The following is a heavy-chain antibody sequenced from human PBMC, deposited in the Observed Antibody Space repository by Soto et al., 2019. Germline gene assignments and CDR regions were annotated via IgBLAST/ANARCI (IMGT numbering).Heavy chain of an antibody. J-gene: IGHJ3*02. V-gene: IGHV1-69*13. CDR1: GGTFSSYA. D-gene: IGHD6-13*01. CDR3: ARPNEGSSWYEPTPDAFDI. CDR2: IIPIFGTA. Sequence: GASVKVSFKASGGTFSSYAISWVRQAPGQGLEWMGGIIPIFGTANYAQKFQGRVTITADESTSTAYMELSSLRSEDTAVYYCARPNEGSSWYEPTPDAFDIWGQGTMVTVSS.